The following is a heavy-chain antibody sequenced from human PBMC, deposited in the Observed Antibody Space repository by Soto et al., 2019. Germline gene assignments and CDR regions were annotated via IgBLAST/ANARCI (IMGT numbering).Heavy chain of an antibody. CDR3: VRPAAIFGVESWFDS. D-gene: IGHD3-3*01. J-gene: IGHJ5*01. Sequence: SETLSLTCTVSGGSVKSSSFYWGLIRQSPGKGLEWIGSIYYSGGASYNPSLKSRVTISVDESKNKFSLKLRSVTAADTAIYYCVRPAAIFGVESWFDSWGRGIQVTVS. CDR1: GGSVKSSSFY. V-gene: IGHV4-39*01. CDR2: IYYSGGA.